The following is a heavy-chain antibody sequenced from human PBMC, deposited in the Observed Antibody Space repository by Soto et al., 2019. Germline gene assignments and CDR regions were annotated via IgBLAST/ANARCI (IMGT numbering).Heavy chain of an antibody. J-gene: IGHJ5*02. CDR2: IIPIFGTA. Sequence: SVKVSCKASGGTFSSYAISWVRQAPGQGLEWMGGIIPIFGTANYAQKFQGRVTITADESTSTAYMELSSRRSEDTAVYYCASTNYYDSSGYYILPWGQGTLVTVSS. CDR3: ASTNYYDSSGYYILP. D-gene: IGHD3-22*01. V-gene: IGHV1-69*13. CDR1: GGTFSSYA.